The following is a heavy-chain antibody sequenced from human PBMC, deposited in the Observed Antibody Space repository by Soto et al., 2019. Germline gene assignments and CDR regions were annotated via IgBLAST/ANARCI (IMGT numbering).Heavy chain of an antibody. CDR2: IIPILGVT. CDR3: ATQGPPKTVDHQISYNYMDV. V-gene: IGHV1-69*02. J-gene: IGHJ6*03. CDR1: GGAFSSYS. D-gene: IGHD4-17*01. Sequence: QVQREQSGAEVKKPGSSVKVSCKASGGAFSSYSINWLRQAPGQGLEWVGRIIPILGVTNYAQKFLERVTLRAHKSTITAYMELSSLRSDYTSVYYCATQGPPKTVDHQISYNYMDVWGKGATVTVSS.